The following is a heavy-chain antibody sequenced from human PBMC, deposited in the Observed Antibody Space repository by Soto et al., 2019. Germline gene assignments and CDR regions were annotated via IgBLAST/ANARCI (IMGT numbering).Heavy chain of an antibody. Sequence: SVKVSCKASGGTFSSYAISWVRQAPGQGLEWMGGIIPIFGTANYAQKFQGRVTITADKSTSTAYMELSSLRSEDTAVYYCAKSSGWSTYFDYWGQGTLVTVYS. CDR1: GGTFSSYA. CDR2: IIPIFGTA. CDR3: AKSSGWSTYFDY. D-gene: IGHD6-19*01. V-gene: IGHV1-69*06. J-gene: IGHJ4*02.